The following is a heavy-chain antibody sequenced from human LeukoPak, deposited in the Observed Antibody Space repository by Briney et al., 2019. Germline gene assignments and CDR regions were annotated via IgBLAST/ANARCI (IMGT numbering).Heavy chain of an antibody. D-gene: IGHD1-26*01. V-gene: IGHV4-59*01. CDR1: GGSISSYY. Sequence: SETLSLTCTVSGGSISSYYWSWIRQPPGKGLEWIGYIYYSGSTNYNPSLKSRVTISVDTSKKNQFSLKLSSVTAADTAVYYCARDRYRGTYWGYFDYWGQGTLVTVSS. CDR2: IYYSGST. CDR3: ARDRYRGTYWGYFDY. J-gene: IGHJ4*02.